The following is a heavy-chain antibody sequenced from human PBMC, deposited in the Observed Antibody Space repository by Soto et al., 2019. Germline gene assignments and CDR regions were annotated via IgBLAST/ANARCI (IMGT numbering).Heavy chain of an antibody. CDR2: IYWDDDK. D-gene: IGHD6-13*01. CDR1: GFSLSTSGVG. Sequence: QITLKESGPPLVKPTQTLTLTCTFSGFSLSTSGVGVGWIRQPPGKALEWLALIYWDDDKRYSPSLKSRLTITKDTSKNQVVLTMTNMDPVDTATYYCAHTRIAAAGYYYYGMDVWGQGTTVTVSS. J-gene: IGHJ6*02. V-gene: IGHV2-5*02. CDR3: AHTRIAAAGYYYYGMDV.